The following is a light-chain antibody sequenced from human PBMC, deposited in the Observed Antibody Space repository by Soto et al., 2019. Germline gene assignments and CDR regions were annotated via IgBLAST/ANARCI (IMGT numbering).Light chain of an antibody. CDR3: QQASSFPLT. Sequence: DIQMTQSPSTLSASVGDRVTITCRASQSISSWLAWYQQKPGKAPKFLIYDASSLESGVPSRFSGSGSGTEFTLTISSLQPDDSATYFCQQASSFPLTFGGGTKVDIK. V-gene: IGKV1-5*01. CDR1: QSISSW. J-gene: IGKJ4*01. CDR2: DAS.